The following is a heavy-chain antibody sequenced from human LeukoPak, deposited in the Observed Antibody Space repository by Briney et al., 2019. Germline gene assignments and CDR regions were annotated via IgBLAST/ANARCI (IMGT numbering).Heavy chain of an antibody. J-gene: IGHJ4*02. D-gene: IGHD6-19*01. Sequence: SGTLSLTCAVSGGSISSNHWWSWVRQPPGKGLEWIGEIFHSGSTNYNPSLKSRVTISVDKSKNHLSLNLTSVTAADTAIYYCARDPGAHTDSGNWGQGTLVTVSS. CDR1: GGSISSNHW. V-gene: IGHV4-4*02. CDR3: ARDPGAHTDSGN. CDR2: IFHSGST.